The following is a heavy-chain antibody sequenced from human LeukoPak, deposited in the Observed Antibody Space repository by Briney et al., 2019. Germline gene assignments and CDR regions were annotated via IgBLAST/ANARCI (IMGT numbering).Heavy chain of an antibody. V-gene: IGHV4-61*02. J-gene: IGHJ6*03. CDR3: ARERVGYCSSTSCPRWVTHYYMDV. D-gene: IGHD2-2*01. Sequence: SETLSLTCTVSGGSISSSSYYWSWIRQPAGKGLEWIGRIYTSGSTNYNPSLKSRVTMSVDTSKNQFSLKLSSVTAADTAVYYCARERVGYCSSTSCPRWVTHYYMDVWGKGTTVTVSS. CDR2: IYTSGST. CDR1: GGSISSSSYY.